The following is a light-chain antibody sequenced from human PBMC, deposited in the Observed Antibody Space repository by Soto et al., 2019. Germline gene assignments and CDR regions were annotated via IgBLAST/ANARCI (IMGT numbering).Light chain of an antibody. V-gene: IGLV2-23*01. CDR2: EDI. CDR3: CSYAGGASVV. Sequence: QSALTQPASVSGSPGQSITISCTGTISDVGRYNLVSWYQQHPDKAPKLIIYEDIERPSGVSHRFSGSTSGNTASLTISGLQTEGEAKYFCCSYAGGASVVFGGGTKVTVL. CDR1: ISDVGRYNL. J-gene: IGLJ2*01.